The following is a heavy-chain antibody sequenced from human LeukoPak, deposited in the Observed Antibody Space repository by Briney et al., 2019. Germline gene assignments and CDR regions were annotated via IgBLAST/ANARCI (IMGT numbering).Heavy chain of an antibody. V-gene: IGHV3-30*02. Sequence: GGSLRLSCAASGFTFSSYGMHWVRQAPGKGLGWVAFIRYDGSNKYYADSVKGRFTISRDNSKNTLYLQMNSLRAEDTAVYYCAKERDTAMVTIDYWGQGTLVTVSS. D-gene: IGHD5-18*01. CDR3: AKERDTAMVTIDY. CDR1: GFTFSSYG. J-gene: IGHJ4*02. CDR2: IRYDGSNK.